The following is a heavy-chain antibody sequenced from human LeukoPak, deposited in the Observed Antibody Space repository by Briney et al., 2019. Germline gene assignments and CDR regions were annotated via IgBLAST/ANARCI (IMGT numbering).Heavy chain of an antibody. CDR2: ISFDGNNK. Sequence: GESLKISCAASGFTFSSSYAFHWVRQAPGKGLEWVAVISFDGNNKKYADSVKGRFTISRDNTLYLQMNSLRPEDTAVYYCAREMAAVGTHFDYWGQGTLVTVSS. J-gene: IGHJ4*02. D-gene: IGHD6-13*01. CDR3: AREMAAVGTHFDY. CDR1: GFTFSSSYA. V-gene: IGHV3-30*04.